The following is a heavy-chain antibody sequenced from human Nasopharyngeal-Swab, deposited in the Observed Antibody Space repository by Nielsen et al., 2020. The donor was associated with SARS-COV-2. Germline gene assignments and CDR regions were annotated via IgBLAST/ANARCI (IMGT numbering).Heavy chain of an antibody. CDR3: ANLIVGATGDAFDI. J-gene: IGHJ3*02. D-gene: IGHD1-26*01. Sequence: SETLSLTCTVSAGSISSSSYYWGWIRQPPGKGLGWIGSIYYSGSTYYNPSLKSRVTISVDTSKNQFSLKLSSVTAADTAVYYCANLIVGATGDAFDIWGQGTMVTVSS. CDR2: IYYSGST. CDR1: AGSISSSSYY. V-gene: IGHV4-39*01.